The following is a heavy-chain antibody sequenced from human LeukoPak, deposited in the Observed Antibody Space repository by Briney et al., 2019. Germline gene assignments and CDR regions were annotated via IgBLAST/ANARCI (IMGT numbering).Heavy chain of an antibody. CDR3: ARPVSSSWFDY. CDR2: ISYDGSNK. V-gene: IGHV3-30-3*01. J-gene: IGHJ4*02. D-gene: IGHD6-13*01. CDR1: GFTFSSYA. Sequence: PGGSLRLSCAASGFTFSSYAMHWVRQAPGKGLEWVAVISYDGSNKYYADSVKGRFTISRDNSKNTLYLQMNSLRAEDTAVYYCARPVSSSWFDYWGRGTLVTVSS.